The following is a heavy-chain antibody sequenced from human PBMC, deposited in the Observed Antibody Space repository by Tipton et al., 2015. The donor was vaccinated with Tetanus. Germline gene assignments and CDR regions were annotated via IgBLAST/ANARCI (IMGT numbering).Heavy chain of an antibody. Sequence: TLSLTCTVSGGSISAYYWSWIRQPPGKGLEWIGYIYFDGSTKYNPSLKSRVTISVDTSKNQFSLKLSSVAAADTAVYYCARDPSGGVRYFDYWGQGTLVTVSS. CDR3: ARDPSGGVRYFDY. D-gene: IGHD2-8*01. J-gene: IGHJ4*02. CDR2: IYFDGST. CDR1: GGSISAYY. V-gene: IGHV4-59*01.